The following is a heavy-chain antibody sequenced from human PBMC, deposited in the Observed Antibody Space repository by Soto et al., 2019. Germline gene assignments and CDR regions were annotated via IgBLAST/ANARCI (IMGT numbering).Heavy chain of an antibody. V-gene: IGHV3-30-3*01. CDR1: GFTFSTYA. Sequence: GGSLRLSCAASGFTFSTYAMHWVRQAPGKGLEWVAVISYDGTNKYYADSVRGRFTISRDNSKNTLFLQMNSLRAEDTAVYYCAKDGGGFNYGYVMLDKYYYGMDVWGQGTTVTVSS. D-gene: IGHD5-18*01. CDR3: AKDGGGFNYGYVMLDKYYYGMDV. CDR2: ISYDGTNK. J-gene: IGHJ6*02.